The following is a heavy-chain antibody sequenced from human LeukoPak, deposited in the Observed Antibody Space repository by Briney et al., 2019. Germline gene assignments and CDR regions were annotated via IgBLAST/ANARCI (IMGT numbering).Heavy chain of an antibody. V-gene: IGHV3-23*01. D-gene: IGHD2-2*01. J-gene: IGHJ5*02. Sequence: GGSLRLSCAASGFTFSSYEMNWVRQAPGKGLEWVSAISGSGGSTYYADSVKGRFTISRDNSKNTLYLQMNSLRAEDTAVYYCAKDRIIEDIVVSWGQGTLVTVSS. CDR3: AKDRIIEDIVVS. CDR1: GFTFSSYE. CDR2: ISGSGGST.